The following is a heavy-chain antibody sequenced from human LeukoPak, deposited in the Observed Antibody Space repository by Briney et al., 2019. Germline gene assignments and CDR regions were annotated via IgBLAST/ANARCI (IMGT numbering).Heavy chain of an antibody. CDR3: AREQLPYGDYAGYFDL. CDR2: INSDGSNT. V-gene: IGHV3-74*01. Sequence: PGGSLRLSCAASGFTFSSYWMHWVRQAPGKGLVWVSRINSDGSNTSYADSVKGRFTISRDNAKSTLYLQMNSLRAEDTAVYYCAREQLPYGDYAGYFDLWGRGTLVTVSS. CDR1: GFTFSSYW. D-gene: IGHD4-17*01. J-gene: IGHJ2*01.